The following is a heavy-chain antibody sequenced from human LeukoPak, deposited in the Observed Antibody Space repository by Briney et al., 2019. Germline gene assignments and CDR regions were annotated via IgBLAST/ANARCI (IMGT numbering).Heavy chain of an antibody. D-gene: IGHD6-6*01. Sequence: GGSLRLSCAASGFTFSSYSMYWVRQAPGKGLEWVSSISSSSSYIYYADSVKGRFTISRDNAKNSLYLQMNSLRAEDTAVYYCARLAAPNDAFDIWGQGTMVTVSS. V-gene: IGHV3-21*01. CDR1: GFTFSSYS. CDR3: ARLAAPNDAFDI. J-gene: IGHJ3*02. CDR2: ISSSSSYI.